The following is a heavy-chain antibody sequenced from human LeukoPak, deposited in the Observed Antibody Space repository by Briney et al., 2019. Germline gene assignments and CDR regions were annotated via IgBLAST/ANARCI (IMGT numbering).Heavy chain of an antibody. CDR1: GGSISSSSYY. J-gene: IGHJ3*02. D-gene: IGHD3-3*01. V-gene: IGHV4-39*07. Sequence: SETLSLTCTVSGGSISSSSYYWGWIRQPPGKGLEWIGSIYYSGSTYYNPSLKSRVTISVDTSKNQFSLKLSSVTAADTAVYYCARGGNYDFWSGYFSADLNDAFDIWGQGTMVTVSS. CDR2: IYYSGST. CDR3: ARGGNYDFWSGYFSADLNDAFDI.